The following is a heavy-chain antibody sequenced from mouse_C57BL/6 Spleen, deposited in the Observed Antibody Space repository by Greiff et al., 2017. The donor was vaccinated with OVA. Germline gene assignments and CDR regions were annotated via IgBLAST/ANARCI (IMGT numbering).Heavy chain of an antibody. J-gene: IGHJ4*01. CDR3: AIPDGYYEDYAMDY. Sequence: QVHVKQPGAELVKPGASVKLSCKASGYTFTSYWMHWVKQRPGRGLEWIGRIDPNSGGTKYNEKFKSKATLTVDKPSSTADMQLSSRTTEDSAVYYCAIPDGYYEDYAMDYWGQGTSVTVSA. D-gene: IGHD2-3*01. CDR1: GYTFTSYW. V-gene: IGHV1-72*01. CDR2: IDPNSGGT.